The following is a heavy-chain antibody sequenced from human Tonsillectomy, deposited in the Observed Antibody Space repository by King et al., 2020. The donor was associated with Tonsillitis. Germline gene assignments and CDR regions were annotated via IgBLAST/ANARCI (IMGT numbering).Heavy chain of an antibody. D-gene: IGHD3-22*01. Sequence: VQLVQSGAEVKKPGASVKVSCKASGYTFTSYGISWVRQAPGQGLEWMGWISAYNGNTNYAQKLKGRVTMTKDTSTSTAYMELRSLRSDDTAVYYCARAITMIVVVKKNNAFDIWGQGTMVTVSS. CDR1: GYTFTSYG. CDR3: ARAITMIVVVKKNNAFDI. CDR2: ISAYNGNT. J-gene: IGHJ3*02. V-gene: IGHV1-18*04.